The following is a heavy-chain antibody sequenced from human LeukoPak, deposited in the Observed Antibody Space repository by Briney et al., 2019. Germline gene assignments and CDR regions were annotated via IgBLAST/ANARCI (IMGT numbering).Heavy chain of an antibody. D-gene: IGHD3-3*01. J-gene: IGHJ4*02. Sequence: GGSLRLSCAASGFTFSSYWMSWVRQAPGKGLEWVANIKQDGSAKYYVDSVKGRFTISRDNAKNSLYLQMNSLRAEDTAVYYCASLYYDFWSAYYFDYWGQGTLVTVSS. V-gene: IGHV3-7*01. CDR3: ASLYYDFWSAYYFDY. CDR2: IKQDGSAK. CDR1: GFTFSSYW.